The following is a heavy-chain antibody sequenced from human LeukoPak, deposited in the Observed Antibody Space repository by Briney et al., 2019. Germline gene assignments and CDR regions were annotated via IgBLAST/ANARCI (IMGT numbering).Heavy chain of an antibody. CDR1: GYSFTNYW. D-gene: IGHD5-12*01. Sequence: GESLKISCMGSGYSFTNYWIGWVRPVPGSGLEWMGVIYPSDSDTRYSPSLQGQVTISADNSIDTAYLQWSSLKASDTAMYYCARQRDSGFDFDSWGQGTLVTVSS. V-gene: IGHV5-51*01. CDR3: ARQRDSGFDFDS. CDR2: IYPSDSDT. J-gene: IGHJ4*02.